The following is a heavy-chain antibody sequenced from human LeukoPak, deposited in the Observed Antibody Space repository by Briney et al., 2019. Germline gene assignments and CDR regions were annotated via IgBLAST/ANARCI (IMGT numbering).Heavy chain of an antibody. J-gene: IGHJ3*02. CDR3: AKNLLVVVVVAANTPDAFDI. Sequence: GSLRLSCAASGFTFSSYAMSWVRQAPGKGLEWVSAISGSGGSTYYADSVKGRFTISRDNSKNTLYLQMNSLRVEDTAVYYCAKNLLVVVVVAANTPDAFDIWGQGTMVTVSS. CDR1: GFTFSSYA. D-gene: IGHD2-15*01. CDR2: ISGSGGST. V-gene: IGHV3-23*01.